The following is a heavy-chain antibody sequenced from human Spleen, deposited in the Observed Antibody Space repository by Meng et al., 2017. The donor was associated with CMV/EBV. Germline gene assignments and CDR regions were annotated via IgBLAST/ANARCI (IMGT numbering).Heavy chain of an antibody. CDR1: GYTVTSNY. J-gene: IGHJ4*02. CDR3: ARGAACSSTSCGYYFDY. D-gene: IGHD2-2*01. V-gene: IGHV1-46*01. Sequence: ASVKVSCKASGYTVTSNYIHWVRQAPGQGLEWMGIINPNGGSTRSAQKFQGRITMTRDLSTGTVYMDLSSLRSEDTAVYYCARGAACSSTSCGYYFDYWGQGTLVTVS. CDR2: INPNGGST.